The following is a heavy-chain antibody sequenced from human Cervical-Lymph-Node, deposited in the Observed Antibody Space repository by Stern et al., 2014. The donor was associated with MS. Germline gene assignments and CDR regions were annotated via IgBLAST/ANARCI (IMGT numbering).Heavy chain of an antibody. Sequence: VQLVESGAEVKQPGASVKVSCKASGYTFSSYAIQWVRQAPGQRLEWMGWINAGNGNTKYSQKFQGRVTITRDTSASTAYMELSSLRSEDTAVYYCAREHDFWSGYGFDYWGQGTLVTVSS. CDR1: GYTFSSYA. D-gene: IGHD3-3*01. J-gene: IGHJ4*02. CDR3: AREHDFWSGYGFDY. V-gene: IGHV1-3*01. CDR2: INAGNGNT.